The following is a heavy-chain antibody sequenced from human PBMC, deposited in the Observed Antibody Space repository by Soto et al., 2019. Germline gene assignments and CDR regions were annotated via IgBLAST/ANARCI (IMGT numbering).Heavy chain of an antibody. CDR2: ISGSGGST. D-gene: IGHD6-13*01. CDR3: ARRLKTYSSPGGFDY. CDR1: GFTFSSYA. Sequence: GGSLRLSCAASGFTFSSYAMSWVRQAPGKGLEWVSAISGSGGSTYYADSVKGRFTISRDNSKNTLYLQMNSLRAEDTAVYYCARRLKTYSSPGGFDYWGQGTLVTVSS. V-gene: IGHV3-23*01. J-gene: IGHJ4*02.